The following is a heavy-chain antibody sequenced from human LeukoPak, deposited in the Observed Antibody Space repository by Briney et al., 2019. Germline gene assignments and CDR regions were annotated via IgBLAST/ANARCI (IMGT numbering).Heavy chain of an antibody. CDR3: ARGVFGVVIISYYYYYMDV. D-gene: IGHD3-3*01. CDR1: GGSFSGYY. CDR2: INHSGST. V-gene: IGHV4-34*01. J-gene: IGHJ6*03. Sequence: PSETLSLTCAVYGGSFSGYYWSWIRQPPGKGLEWIGEINHSGSTNYNPSLKSRVTISVDTSKNQFSLKLSSVTAADTAVYYCARGVFGVVIISYYYYYMDVWGKGTTVTVSS.